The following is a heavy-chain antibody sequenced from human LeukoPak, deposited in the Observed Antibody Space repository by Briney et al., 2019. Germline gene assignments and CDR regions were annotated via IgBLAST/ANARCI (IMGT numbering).Heavy chain of an antibody. CDR3: ARSTIWTRRRAFDI. Sequence: TGGSLRLSCAASGFTFSTYPMGWVRQAPGKGLEWVSSISSSSSYIYYADSVKGRFTISRDNAKNSLYLQMNSLRAEDTAVYYCARSTIWTRRRAFDIWGQGTMVTVSS. V-gene: IGHV3-21*01. CDR2: ISSSSSYI. J-gene: IGHJ3*02. CDR1: GFTFSTYP. D-gene: IGHD3/OR15-3a*01.